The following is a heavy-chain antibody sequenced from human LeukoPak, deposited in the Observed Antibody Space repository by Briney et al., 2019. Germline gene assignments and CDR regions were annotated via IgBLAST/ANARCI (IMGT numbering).Heavy chain of an antibody. CDR1: GFTFSSYA. CDR2: ISGSGGST. D-gene: IGHD3-22*01. Sequence: HPGGSLRLSCAASGFTFSSYAMSWVRQAPGKGLEWVSAISGSGGSTYYADSVKGRFTISRDNSKNTLYLQMNSLRAEDTAVCYCARAYYDSSGYYLDYWGQGTLVTVSS. J-gene: IGHJ4*02. CDR3: ARAYYDSSGYYLDY. V-gene: IGHV3-23*01.